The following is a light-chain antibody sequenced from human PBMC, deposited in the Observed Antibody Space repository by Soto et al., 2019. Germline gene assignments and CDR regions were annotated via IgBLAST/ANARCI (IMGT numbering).Light chain of an antibody. CDR1: QSVRSNF. V-gene: IGKV3-20*01. Sequence: EIVLTQYPGTLSLSPGERATLSCRASQSVRSNFLAWYQHKPGQAPKLLISGASSRATGIPDRFSGSGSGTDFTLTISRLEPEDFALYSCQQYGSSPGTFGQGTKLEIK. CDR2: GAS. CDR3: QQYGSSPGT. J-gene: IGKJ2*02.